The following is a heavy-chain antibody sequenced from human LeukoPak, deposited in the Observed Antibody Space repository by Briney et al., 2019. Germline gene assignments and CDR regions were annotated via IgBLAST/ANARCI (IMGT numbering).Heavy chain of an antibody. CDR2: IKRDGTET. Sequence: GGSLRLSCGASGFTFSESWMTWVRQAPGQGLEWVAAIKRDGTETDYVDSVKGRFTISRDNAKNSLYLQMNSLRAEDTAVYYCATYINWVAGDVWGQGTTVSVSS. D-gene: IGHD1-1*01. CDR3: ATYINWVAGDV. J-gene: IGHJ6*02. CDR1: GFTFSESW. V-gene: IGHV3-7*01.